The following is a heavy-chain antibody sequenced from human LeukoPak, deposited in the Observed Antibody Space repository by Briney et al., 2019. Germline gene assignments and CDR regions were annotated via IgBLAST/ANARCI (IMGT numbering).Heavy chain of an antibody. CDR1: GYSFTSYW. CDR3: ARGYCSSTSCYPLFDY. CDR2: IYPGDSDT. Sequence: GESLKISCKGSGYSFTSYWIGWVRQMPGKGLEWMGIIYPGDSDTRYSPSFQGQVTISADKSISTAYLQWSSLKASDTAMYYCARGYCSSTSCYPLFDYWGQGTLVTVSS. J-gene: IGHJ4*02. D-gene: IGHD2-2*01. V-gene: IGHV5-51*01.